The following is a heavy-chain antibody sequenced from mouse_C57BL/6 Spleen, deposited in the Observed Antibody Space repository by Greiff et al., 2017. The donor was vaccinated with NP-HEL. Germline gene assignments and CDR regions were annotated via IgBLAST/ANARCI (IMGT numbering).Heavy chain of an antibody. D-gene: IGHD3-1*01. Sequence: DVQLVESGAELVKPGASVKLSCTASGFNIKDYYMPWVKQRTEQGLEWIGRIDPEDGETKYAPTFQGKATITADTSSNTAYLQLSSLTSEDTAVYYCARSHSGAMDYWGQGTSVTVSS. J-gene: IGHJ4*01. V-gene: IGHV14-2*01. CDR2: IDPEDGET. CDR3: ARSHSGAMDY. CDR1: GFNIKDYY.